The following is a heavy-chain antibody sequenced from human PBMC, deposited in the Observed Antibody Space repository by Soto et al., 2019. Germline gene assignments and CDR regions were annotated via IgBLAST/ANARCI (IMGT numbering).Heavy chain of an antibody. V-gene: IGHV3-48*02. CDR3: AREDILGARSFDY. CDR2: ISSGSKTI. J-gene: IGHJ4*02. Sequence: GGSLRPSCAASGFTFSGYGVDWVRQAPGKGRGWVSYISSGSKTIYYADSVKGRFTVSRDNARNSQYLQMNSLRDEDTAVYYCAREDILGARSFDYWGQGTLVTVSS. D-gene: IGHD1-26*01. CDR1: GFTFSGYG.